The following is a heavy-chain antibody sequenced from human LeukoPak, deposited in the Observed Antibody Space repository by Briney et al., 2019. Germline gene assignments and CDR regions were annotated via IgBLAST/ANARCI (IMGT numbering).Heavy chain of an antibody. V-gene: IGHV3-7*01. J-gene: IGHJ4*02. CDR1: GLTFSSYW. Sequence: GGSLRLSCAASGLTFSSYWMSWVRQAPGKGLEWVADINQYGSEEYYVDSVKGRFTISRDNAKNSVYLEMNSLRAEDTAVYYCAREDQGFWRDFDLRGQGTLVTVSS. CDR2: INQYGSEE. CDR3: AREDQGFWRDFDL. D-gene: IGHD3-3*01.